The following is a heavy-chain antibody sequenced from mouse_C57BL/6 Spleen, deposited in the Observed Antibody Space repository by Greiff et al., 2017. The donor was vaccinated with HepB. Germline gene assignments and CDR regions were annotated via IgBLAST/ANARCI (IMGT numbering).Heavy chain of an antibody. J-gene: IGHJ4*01. V-gene: IGHV1-81*01. Sequence: VQLQQSGAELARPGASVKLSCKASGYTFTSYGISWVKQRPGQGLEWIGEIYPRSGNTYYNEKFKGKATLTADKSSSTAYMELRSLTSEDSTVYFCARSGDYDDYAMDYWGQGTSVTVSS. CDR1: GYTFTSYG. CDR3: ARSGDYDDYAMDY. CDR2: IYPRSGNT. D-gene: IGHD2-4*01.